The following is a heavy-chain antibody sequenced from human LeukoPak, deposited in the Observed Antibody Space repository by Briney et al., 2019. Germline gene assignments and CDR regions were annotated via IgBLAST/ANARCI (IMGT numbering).Heavy chain of an antibody. Sequence: PSETLSLICTVSGVSISHYYWTWIRQPAGGGLEWIGRIDTSGSTNYNPSLQSRVTMSSDTSNNQFSLNLMSVDATDTAVYYCARGQWQIDYWGQGVLVTVS. CDR2: IDTSGST. D-gene: IGHD6-19*01. J-gene: IGHJ4*02. V-gene: IGHV4-4*07. CDR1: GVSISHYY. CDR3: ARGQWQIDY.